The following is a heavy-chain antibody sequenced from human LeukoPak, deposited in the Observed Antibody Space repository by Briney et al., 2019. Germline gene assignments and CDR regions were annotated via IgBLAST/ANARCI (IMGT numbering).Heavy chain of an antibody. D-gene: IGHD5-12*01. CDR1: GYTFTSYY. CDR2: INPSGGST. J-gene: IGHJ6*02. V-gene: IGHV1-46*01. Sequence: ASVKVSCKASGYTFTSYYMHRVRQAPGQGLEWMGIINPSGGSTSYAQKFQGRVTMTRDTSTSTVYMELSSLRSEDTAVYYCARRYSGYDLYYYYYGMDVWGQGTTVTVSS. CDR3: ARRYSGYDLYYYYYGMDV.